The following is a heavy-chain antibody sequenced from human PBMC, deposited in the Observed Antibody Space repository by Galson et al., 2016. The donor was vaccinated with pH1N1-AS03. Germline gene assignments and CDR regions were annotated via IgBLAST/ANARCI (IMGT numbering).Heavy chain of an antibody. CDR2: IYHSGST. D-gene: IGHD4-17*01. CDR1: GGSISSDNW. V-gene: IGHV4-4*02. Sequence: ETLSLTCAVSGGSISSDNWWSWVRQAPGKGLEWIGEIYHSGSTNFNPSLKSRVTISVDKSKNQFSLKLRSVTAADTAVYYCATEYGDNNPGRWFDPWGQGILVTVSS. J-gene: IGHJ5*02. CDR3: ATEYGDNNPGRWFDP.